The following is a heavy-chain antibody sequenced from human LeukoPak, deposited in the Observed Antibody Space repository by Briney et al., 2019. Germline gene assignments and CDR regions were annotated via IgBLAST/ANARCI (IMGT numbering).Heavy chain of an antibody. V-gene: IGHV3-33*06. J-gene: IGHJ4*02. CDR3: AKDNRGGWSGYFDQ. CDR1: GFTFSSYG. Sequence: GGSLRLSCAASGFTFSSYGIHWVRQAPGKGLEWVAVIWHDGSSEFFADSVRGRFSISRDDSKNTVYLQMNNLRAEDTALHYCAKDNRGGWSGYFDQWGQGTLVTVSS. CDR2: IWHDGSSE. D-gene: IGHD6-19*01.